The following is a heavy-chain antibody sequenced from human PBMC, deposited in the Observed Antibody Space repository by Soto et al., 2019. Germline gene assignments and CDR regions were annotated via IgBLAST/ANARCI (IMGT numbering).Heavy chain of an antibody. CDR2: IYWNDDK. CDR3: AHRHPQCSGGGCKSTYFVY. V-gene: IGHV2-5*01. CDR1: GFSLSTTDVG. Sequence: SGPTLVNPTQTLTLTCTFSGFSLSTTDVGVGWIRQPPGKALEWLALIYWNDDKRYSPSLKSRLTITKDTSKNQVVLTMTDMVPVVAATYYCAHRHPQCSGGGCKSTYFVYWGQGILVTVSS. J-gene: IGHJ4*02. D-gene: IGHD2-15*01.